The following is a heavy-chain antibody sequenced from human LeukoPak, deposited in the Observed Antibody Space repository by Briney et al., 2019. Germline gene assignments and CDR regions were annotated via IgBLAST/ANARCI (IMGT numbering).Heavy chain of an antibody. J-gene: IGHJ4*02. Sequence: HPGGSLRLSCAASGFTFSNYAMTWVRQGPGKGLEWVSTVSNSGGTTFYADSVKGRFTISRDNSKNTLYLQMNSLRAEDTAVYYCAKEPFRRSSGWPYYFDYWGQGTLVTVSS. CDR3: AKEPFRRSSGWPYYFDY. CDR2: VSNSGGTT. CDR1: GFTFSNYA. V-gene: IGHV3-23*01. D-gene: IGHD6-19*01.